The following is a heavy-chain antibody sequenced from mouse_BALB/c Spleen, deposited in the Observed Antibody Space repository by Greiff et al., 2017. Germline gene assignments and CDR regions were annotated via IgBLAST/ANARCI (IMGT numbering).Heavy chain of an antibody. CDR3: TRGARAMDY. V-gene: IGHV1-15*01. J-gene: IGHJ4*01. Sequence: QVQLKESGAELVRPGASVTLSCKASGYTFTDYEMHWVKQTPVHGLEWIGAIDPETGGTAYNQKFKGKATLTADKSSSTAYMELRSLTSEDSAVYYCTRGARAMDYWGQGTSVTVSS. CDR2: IDPETGGT. CDR1: GYTFTDYE.